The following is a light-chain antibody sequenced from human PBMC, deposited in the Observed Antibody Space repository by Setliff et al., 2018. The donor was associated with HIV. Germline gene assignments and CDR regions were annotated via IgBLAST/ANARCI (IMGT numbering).Light chain of an antibody. V-gene: IGLV2-8*01. CDR2: EVS. J-gene: IGLJ2*01. CDR1: SSDVGGYNY. Sequence: QSALTQPPSASGSPGQSVTISCTGTSSDVGGYNYVSWYQQHPGKAPKLMISEVSQRPSGVPDRFSGSKSGNTASLTVSGLQTEDEADYYCSSYGGSNNLVFGGGTKGTVL. CDR3: SSYGGSNNLV.